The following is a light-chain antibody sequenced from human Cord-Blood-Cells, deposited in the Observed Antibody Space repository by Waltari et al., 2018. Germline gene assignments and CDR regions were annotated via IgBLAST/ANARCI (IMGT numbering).Light chain of an antibody. Sequence: QSALTQPHSASGSPGQSVTISCTGTSSDVGGYNYVSWYQQHPGKAPKLMIYEVSKRPSGVPERSSGSKSGNTASLTVSGLQAEDEADYYCSSYAGSNNYVVFGGGTKLTVL. CDR3: SSYAGSNNYVV. V-gene: IGLV2-8*01. J-gene: IGLJ2*01. CDR1: SSDVGGYNY. CDR2: EVS.